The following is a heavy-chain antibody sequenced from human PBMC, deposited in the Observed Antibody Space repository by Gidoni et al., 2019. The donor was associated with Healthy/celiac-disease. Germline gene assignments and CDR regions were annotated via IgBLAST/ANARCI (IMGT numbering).Heavy chain of an antibody. V-gene: IGHV4-34*01. Sequence: VQLQQWGAGLLKPSETLSLTCAVYGGSFSGYYWSWLRQPPGKGLEWIGEINHSGSTNYNPSLKSRVTISVDTSKNQFSLKLSSVTAADTAVYYCARSYCGGDCYYRSYYGMDVWGQGTTVTVSS. CDR2: INHSGST. D-gene: IGHD2-21*01. J-gene: IGHJ6*02. CDR3: ARSYCGGDCYYRSYYGMDV. CDR1: GGSFSGYY.